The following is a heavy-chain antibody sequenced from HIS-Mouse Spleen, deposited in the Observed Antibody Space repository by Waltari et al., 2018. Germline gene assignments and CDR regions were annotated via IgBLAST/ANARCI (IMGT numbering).Heavy chain of an antibody. CDR3: ARGGYSSSSDAFDI. V-gene: IGHV3-30*04. D-gene: IGHD6-6*01. J-gene: IGHJ3*02. Sequence: QVQLVESGGGVVQPGRSLRLSCAASGVPSSTYAMHWFLRAPGKGLEWVAVISYDGSNKYYADSVKGRFTISRDNSKNTLYLQMNSLRAEDTAVYYCARGGYSSSSDAFDIWGQGTMVTVSS. CDR2: ISYDGSNK. CDR1: GVPSSTYA.